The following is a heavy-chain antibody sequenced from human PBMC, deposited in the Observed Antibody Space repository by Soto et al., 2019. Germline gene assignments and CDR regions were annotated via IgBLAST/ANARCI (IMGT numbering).Heavy chain of an antibody. CDR3: ARDFHTADAFDI. Sequence: EVQLVESGGGLVQPGGSLRLSCAASGFTVSSNYMSWVRQAPGKGLEWVSVIYSGGSTYYADHVKGRLIISRDNSTNTLYLQMNSVRAEDTAVYYCARDFHTADAFDIWGQGTMVTGSS. J-gene: IGHJ3*02. CDR2: IYSGGST. CDR1: GFTVSSNY. D-gene: IGHD4-17*01. V-gene: IGHV3-66*01.